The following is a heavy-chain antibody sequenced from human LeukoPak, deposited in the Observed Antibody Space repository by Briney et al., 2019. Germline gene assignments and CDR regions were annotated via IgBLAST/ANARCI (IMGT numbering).Heavy chain of an antibody. V-gene: IGHV4-34*01. Sequence: SETLSLTCAVYGGSFSGYYWSWIRQPPGKGLEWIGEINHSGNTNYNPSLKSRVTISVDTSKNQYSLKLSSVTAADTAVYYCARQSGWHMSSWGQGTLVTVSS. CDR2: INHSGNT. J-gene: IGHJ5*02. CDR1: GGSFSGYY. CDR3: ARQSGWHMSS. D-gene: IGHD6-19*01.